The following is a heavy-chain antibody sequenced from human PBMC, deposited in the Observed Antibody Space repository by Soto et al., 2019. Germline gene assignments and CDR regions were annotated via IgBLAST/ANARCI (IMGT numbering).Heavy chain of an antibody. CDR3: TWSDTRNGYNQDYDFDY. CDR1: GGTFRNNA. Sequence: QVQLVQSGAEVKKPGSSVKVSCKTSGGTFRNNAISWVRQAPGQGLEWMGWILPIFGTPNYAQRFQGRVTITADDSATTAFMELRGLRPEDTAVYFCTWSDTRNGYNQDYDFDYWGQGTRVTVSS. D-gene: IGHD4-17*01. V-gene: IGHV1-69*01. J-gene: IGHJ4*02. CDR2: ILPIFGTP.